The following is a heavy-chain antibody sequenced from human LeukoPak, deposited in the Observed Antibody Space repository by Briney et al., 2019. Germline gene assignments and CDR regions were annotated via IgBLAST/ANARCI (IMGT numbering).Heavy chain of an antibody. CDR1: RFTLSSYA. J-gene: IGHJ4*02. V-gene: IGHV3-23*01. CDR2: ISGSGGRT. CDR3: AKSLYSITMIVVVSDY. Sequence: GGSLRLSCAASRFTLSSYAIGWVRQAPGKGLEWVSAISGSGGRTYYADSVKGRFTISRDNSKNTLYLQMNSLRAEDTAVYYCAKSLYSITMIVVVSDYWGQGTLVTVSS. D-gene: IGHD3-22*01.